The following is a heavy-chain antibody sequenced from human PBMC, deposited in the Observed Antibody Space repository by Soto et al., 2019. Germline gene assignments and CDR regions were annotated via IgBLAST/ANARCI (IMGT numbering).Heavy chain of an antibody. CDR3: EKDIKVFLNYYYGMDV. D-gene: IGHD3-3*01. CDR2: ISYDGSNK. J-gene: IGHJ6*02. Sequence: QPGGSLRLSCAASGFTFSSYGMHWVRQAPGKGLEWVAVISYDGSNKYYADSVKGRFTISRDNSKNTLYLQMNSLRAEDTAVYYCEKDIKVFLNYYYGMDVWGQGTTVTVSS. CDR1: GFTFSSYG. V-gene: IGHV3-30*18.